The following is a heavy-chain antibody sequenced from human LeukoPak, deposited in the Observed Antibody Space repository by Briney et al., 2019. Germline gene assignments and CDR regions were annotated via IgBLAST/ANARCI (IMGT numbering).Heavy chain of an antibody. J-gene: IGHJ6*02. D-gene: IGHD3-10*01. CDR1: GGSISSYY. CDR3: ASAGDYYYGMDV. Sequence: SETLSVTCTVSGGSISSYYWSRIRQPPGKGLEWIGYIYYSGSTNYNPSLKSRVTISVDTSKNQFSLKLSSVTAADTAVYYCASAGDYYYGMDVWGQGTTVTVSS. V-gene: IGHV4-59*01. CDR2: IYYSGST.